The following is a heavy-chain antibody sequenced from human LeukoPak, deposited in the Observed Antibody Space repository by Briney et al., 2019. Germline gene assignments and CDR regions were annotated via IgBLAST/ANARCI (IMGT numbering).Heavy chain of an antibody. V-gene: IGHV4-39*07. Sequence: KPSETLSLTCTVSGGSISSSSYYWGWIRQPPGKGLEWIGIIYYSGSTSYNPSLKSRVTISADTSKNQFSLKLNSVTAADTAVYYCAGTTDATGYYYGDYWGQGTLVTVSS. D-gene: IGHD3-22*01. CDR2: IYYSGST. J-gene: IGHJ4*02. CDR3: AGTTDATGYYYGDY. CDR1: GGSISSSSYY.